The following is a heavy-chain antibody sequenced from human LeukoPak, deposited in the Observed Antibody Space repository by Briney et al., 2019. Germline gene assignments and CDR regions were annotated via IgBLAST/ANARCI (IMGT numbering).Heavy chain of an antibody. CDR2: IKQDGSEK. V-gene: IGHV3-7*01. D-gene: IGHD1-26*01. J-gene: IGHJ4*02. CDR3: ARELRGERDY. Sequence: GGSLRLSCAASGFTFSSHWMNWVRQAPGKGLEWVANIKQDGSEKNYVDSVKGRFTISRDNAKNSLYLQMNSLRAEDTAVYYCARELRGERDYWGQGTLVTVSS. CDR1: GFTFSSHW.